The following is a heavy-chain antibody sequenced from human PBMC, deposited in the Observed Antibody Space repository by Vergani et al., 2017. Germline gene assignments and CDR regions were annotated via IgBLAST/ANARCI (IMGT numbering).Heavy chain of an antibody. J-gene: IGHJ4*02. Sequence: QVQLVQSGAEVKKPGSSVKVSCKASGGTFSSYAISWVRQAPGQGLEWMGGIIPIFGTANYAQKFQGRVTITADKSTRTAYMELSSLSSEDTAVYYYARGVPYYDSSGYGGMAVDYGGRGTLVTVSS. CDR2: IIPIFGTA. D-gene: IGHD3-22*01. CDR1: GGTFSSYA. V-gene: IGHV1-69*06. CDR3: ARGVPYYDSSGYGGMAVDY.